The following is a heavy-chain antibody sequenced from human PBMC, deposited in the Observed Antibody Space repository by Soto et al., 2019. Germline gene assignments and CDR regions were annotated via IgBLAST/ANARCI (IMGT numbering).Heavy chain of an antibody. CDR1: GGSISSYY. CDR3: ARDLGDRAGYYYYYYGMDV. CDR2: IYYSGST. J-gene: IGHJ6*02. V-gene: IGHV4-59*12. D-gene: IGHD5-18*01. Sequence: SETLSLTCTVSGGSISSYYWSWIRQPPVKGLEWIGYIYYSGSTDYSPSLKSRVTMSVDTSKNQFSLKLSSVTAADTAVYYCARDLGDRAGYYYYYYGMDVWGQGTTVTVS.